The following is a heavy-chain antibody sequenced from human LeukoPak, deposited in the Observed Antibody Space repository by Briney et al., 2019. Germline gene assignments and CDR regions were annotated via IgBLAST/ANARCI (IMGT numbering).Heavy chain of an antibody. Sequence: PGRSLRLSCAASGFTFSSYAMHWVRQAPGKGLEWVAVISYDGSNKYYADSVKGRFTISRDNSKNTLYLQMNSLRAEDTAVYYCARYGLGDIVVVVAANAFDIWGQGTMVTVSS. J-gene: IGHJ3*02. CDR3: ARYGLGDIVVVVAANAFDI. V-gene: IGHV3-30-3*01. CDR2: ISYDGSNK. CDR1: GFTFSSYA. D-gene: IGHD2-15*01.